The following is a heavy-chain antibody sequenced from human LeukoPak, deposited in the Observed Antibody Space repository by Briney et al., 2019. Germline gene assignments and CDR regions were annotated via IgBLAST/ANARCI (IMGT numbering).Heavy chain of an antibody. CDR3: AGVPRD. CDR1: GCSISSYY. V-gene: IGHV4-59*01. Sequence: PSETLSLTCTVSGCSISSYYWSWIRQPPGKGLEWIGYIYYSGSTNYNPSLKSRVTISVDTSKNQSPMKLSSVTAADTAVDSCAGVPRDWGQPTLVTV. J-gene: IGHJ4*02. CDR2: IYYSGST.